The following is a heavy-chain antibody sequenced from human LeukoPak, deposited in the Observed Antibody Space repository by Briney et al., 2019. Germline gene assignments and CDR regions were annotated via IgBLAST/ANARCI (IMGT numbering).Heavy chain of an antibody. D-gene: IGHD3-3*01. CDR1: GFTFSSYG. CDR3: AWGPKYYDFWSGYSPLSY. CDR2: ISYDGSNK. Sequence: PGGSLRLFCAASGFTFSSYGMHWVRQAPGKGLEWVAVISYDGSNKYYADSVKGRFTISRDNSKNTLYLQMNSLRAEDTAVYYCAWGPKYYDFWSGYSPLSYWGQGTLVTVSS. J-gene: IGHJ4*02. V-gene: IGHV3-30*03.